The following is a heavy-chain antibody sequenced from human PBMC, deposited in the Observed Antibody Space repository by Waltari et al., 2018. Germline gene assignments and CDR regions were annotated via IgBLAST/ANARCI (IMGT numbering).Heavy chain of an antibody. CDR3: ARGDIVIVPAADNWFDP. Sequence: QVQLVQSGSEMKKPGASVKVSCKASGYTFINYGVNWVRQAPGQGLEWMGWINTNTGKPTYAQDFTGRFVLSSDTSVNTAYVQISNLKTEDTAVYYCARGDIVIVPAADNWFDPWGQGTLVTVSS. J-gene: IGHJ5*02. CDR1: GYTFINYG. CDR2: INTNTGKP. D-gene: IGHD2-15*01. V-gene: IGHV7-4-1*02.